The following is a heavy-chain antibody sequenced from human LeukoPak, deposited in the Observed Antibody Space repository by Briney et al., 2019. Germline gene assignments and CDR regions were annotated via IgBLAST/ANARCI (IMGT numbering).Heavy chain of an antibody. CDR3: ARHKERVATTFDY. Sequence: SETLSLTWTVAGGSISSYYWSWIRQPPGKGLEWIAYIYYTGNTNYNPSLKSRVTISIDTSKNQFSLKLSSVTAADTAMNYCARHKERVATTFDYWGQGTLVTVSS. CDR2: IYYTGNT. J-gene: IGHJ4*02. V-gene: IGHV4-59*08. D-gene: IGHD5-12*01. CDR1: GGSISSYY.